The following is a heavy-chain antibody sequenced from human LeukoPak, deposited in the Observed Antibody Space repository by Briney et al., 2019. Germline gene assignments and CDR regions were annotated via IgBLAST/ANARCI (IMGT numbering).Heavy chain of an antibody. Sequence: ASVKVSCKASGYTFTSYYMHWVRQAPGQGLEWMGIINPSGGSTSYAQKFQGRVTITADKSTSTAYMELSSLRSEDTAVYYCARDLGGEAILGWGQGTLVTVSS. CDR2: INPSGGST. V-gene: IGHV1-46*01. J-gene: IGHJ4*02. CDR3: ARDLGGEAILG. D-gene: IGHD6-25*01. CDR1: GYTFTSYY.